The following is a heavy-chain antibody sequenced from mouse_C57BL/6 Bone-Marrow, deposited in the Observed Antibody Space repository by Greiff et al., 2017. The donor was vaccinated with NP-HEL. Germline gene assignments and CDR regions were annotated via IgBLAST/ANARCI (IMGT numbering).Heavy chain of an antibody. CDR3: ARGGVVGRFAY. V-gene: IGHV1-81*01. D-gene: IGHD1-1*01. J-gene: IGHJ3*01. Sequence: VQLKESGAELARPGASVKLSCKASGYTFTSYGISWVKQRTGQGLEWIGEIYPRSGNTYYNEKFKGKATLTADKSSSTAYMELRSLTSEDSAVYFCARGGVVGRFAYWGQGTLVTVSA. CDR2: IYPRSGNT. CDR1: GYTFTSYG.